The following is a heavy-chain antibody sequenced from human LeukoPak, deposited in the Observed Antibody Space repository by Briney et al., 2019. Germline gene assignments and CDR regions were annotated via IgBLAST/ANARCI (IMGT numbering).Heavy chain of an antibody. D-gene: IGHD2-2*01. Sequence: KAGGSLRLSCAASGFTFSDYYMSWIRQAPGKGLEWVSYISSSGSTIYYADSVKGRFTISRDNAKNSLYLQMNSLRAEDTAVYYCARADFAPPPVVPAAIGAFDIWGQGTMVTVSS. CDR2: ISSSGSTI. CDR1: GFTFSDYY. CDR3: ARADFAPPPVVPAAIGAFDI. V-gene: IGHV3-11*04. J-gene: IGHJ3*02.